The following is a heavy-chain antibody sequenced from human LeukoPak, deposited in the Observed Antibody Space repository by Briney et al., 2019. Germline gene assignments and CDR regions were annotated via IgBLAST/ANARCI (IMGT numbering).Heavy chain of an antibody. Sequence: GGSLRLSCEFWGFTSSTHWMSWVRQPPGKGLEWVANKKQDGSETYSVASVKGRFTISRDNAKNSLLMQMNGLRPEDTAVYYCSINRGTYRPHALDMWGQGTMVIVSS. CDR1: GFTSSTHW. J-gene: IGHJ3*02. CDR3: SINRGTYRPHALDM. D-gene: IGHD1-26*01. CDR2: KKQDGSET. V-gene: IGHV3-7*01.